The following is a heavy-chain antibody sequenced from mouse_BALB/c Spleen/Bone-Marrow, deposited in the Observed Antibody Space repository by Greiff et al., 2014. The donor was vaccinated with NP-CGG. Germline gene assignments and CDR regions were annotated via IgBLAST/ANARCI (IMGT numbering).Heavy chain of an antibody. Sequence: EVQLQQSGAELVKPGASVKLSCSASGFNIKDTYIHWVKQRPEQGLEWIGRIDPANGNTKYDPKFQGKATVTADTSANTGYLQLSSLTSEDSAVYYCAGRGDYWGQGTTLTVSS. J-gene: IGHJ2*01. V-gene: IGHV14-3*02. CDR1: GFNIKDTY. CDR3: AGRGDY. CDR2: IDPANGNT.